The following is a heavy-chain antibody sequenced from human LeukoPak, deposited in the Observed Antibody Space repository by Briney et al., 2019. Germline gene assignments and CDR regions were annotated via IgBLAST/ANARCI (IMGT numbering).Heavy chain of an antibody. CDR1: GFTFSSYA. J-gene: IGHJ4*02. D-gene: IGHD3-10*01. Sequence: GGSLRLSCAASGFTFSSYAMSWVRQAPGKGLEWVSAICGSGGSAYYANSVKGRFTISRDNSKNTLYLQMNSLRAEDTAVYYCAKSRGDTMVRGVIILFDYWGQGTLVTVSS. CDR3: AKSRGDTMVRGVIILFDY. CDR2: ICGSGGSA. V-gene: IGHV3-23*01.